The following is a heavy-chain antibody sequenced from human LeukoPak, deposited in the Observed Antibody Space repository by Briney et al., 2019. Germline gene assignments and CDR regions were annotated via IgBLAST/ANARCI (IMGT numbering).Heavy chain of an antibody. D-gene: IGHD2-15*01. Sequence: PGGSLRLSCAASGFTFRSYGMHWVRQAPGKGLEWVAVIRHDGKNKYYADSVKGRFTISRDNSKNTLYLQMDSLRAEDTAVYYCARDRGSNDPIDYWGQGTLVTVSS. CDR1: GFTFRSYG. V-gene: IGHV3-33*01. CDR2: IRHDGKNK. CDR3: ARDRGSNDPIDY. J-gene: IGHJ4*02.